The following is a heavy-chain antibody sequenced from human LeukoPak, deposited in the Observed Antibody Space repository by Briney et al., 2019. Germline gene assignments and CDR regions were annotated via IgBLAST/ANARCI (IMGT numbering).Heavy chain of an antibody. J-gene: IGHJ4*02. CDR1: GFTFSTYE. CDR2: ISGSGNTI. Sequence: GGSLRLSCVASGFTFSTYEMTWVRQAPGKGLEWVSCISGSGNTIYYADSVKGGFTISRDNAKNSLYLQMNSLRAEDTAVYYCARDSPPDYWGQGTLVTVSS. CDR3: ARDSPPDY. V-gene: IGHV3-48*03.